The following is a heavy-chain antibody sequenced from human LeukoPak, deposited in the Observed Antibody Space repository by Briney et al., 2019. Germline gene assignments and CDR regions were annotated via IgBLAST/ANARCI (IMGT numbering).Heavy chain of an antibody. D-gene: IGHD1-7*01. CDR3: ARHSNWNYPGGVDY. CDR2: IYYSGST. V-gene: IGHV4-39*01. J-gene: IGHJ4*02. CDR1: GGSISSSSYY. Sequence: PSQTLSLTCTVSGGSISSSSYYWGWIRQPPGKELEWIGTIYYSGSTYYNPSLKSQITISVDTSKNQFSLKLSSVTATDTAVYYCARHSNWNYPGGVDYWGQGTLVTVSS.